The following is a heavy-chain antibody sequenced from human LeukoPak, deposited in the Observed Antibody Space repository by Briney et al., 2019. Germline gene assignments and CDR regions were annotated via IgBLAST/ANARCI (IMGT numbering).Heavy chain of an antibody. CDR2: ISSSSSYI. V-gene: IGHV3-21*01. J-gene: IGHJ4*02. D-gene: IGHD2-21*01. CDR3: ATSIGGEGYYFDY. CDR1: GFTFSSYS. Sequence: GGSLRLSCGASGFTFSSYSMNWVRQAPGKGLEWVSSISSSSSYIYYADSVKGRFTISRDNAKNSLYLQMNSLRAEDTAVYYCATSIGGEGYYFDYWGQGTLVTVSS.